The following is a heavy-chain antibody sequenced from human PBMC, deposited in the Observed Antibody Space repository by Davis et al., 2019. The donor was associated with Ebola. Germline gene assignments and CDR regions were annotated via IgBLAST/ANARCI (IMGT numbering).Heavy chain of an antibody. CDR1: GGTFYSYG. CDR3: ARGDIVTDQVEYFDY. V-gene: IGHV1-69*13. Sequence: AASVKVSCKASGGTFYSYGISWVRQAPGQGLEWVGGIIPIIARENYAQKFQGRVTISADESTNTAYMELRSLRSEDTAVYYCARGDIVTDQVEYFDYWGQGTRVTVSS. D-gene: IGHD5-12*01. J-gene: IGHJ4*02. CDR2: IIPIIARE.